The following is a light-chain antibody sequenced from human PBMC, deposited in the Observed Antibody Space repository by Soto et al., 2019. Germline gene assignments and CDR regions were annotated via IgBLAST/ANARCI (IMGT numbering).Light chain of an antibody. CDR3: HQLNSYPIT. V-gene: IGKV1-9*01. J-gene: IGKJ5*01. CDR2: AAS. Sequence: DIQLTQSPSFLSASVGDRVTITCRASQGISSYLAWYQQKPGKAPKLLIYAASTLPSGVPSRFSGSGSGTEFTLTISSLQPEDFATYYCHQLNSYPITFGQGTRLEIK. CDR1: QGISSY.